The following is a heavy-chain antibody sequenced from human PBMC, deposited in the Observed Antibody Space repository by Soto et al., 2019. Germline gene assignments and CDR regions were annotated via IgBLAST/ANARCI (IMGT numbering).Heavy chain of an antibody. CDR2: IYYSGST. Sequence: SETLSLTCTVSGGSISSGDYYWSWIRQPPGKGLEWIGYIYYSGSTYYNPSLKSRVTISVDKSKNQFSLKLSSVTAADTAVYYCARDLTGVGNNWGQGTLVTVSS. CDR3: ARDLTGVGNN. D-gene: IGHD3-10*01. J-gene: IGHJ4*02. V-gene: IGHV4-30-4*01. CDR1: GGSISSGDYY.